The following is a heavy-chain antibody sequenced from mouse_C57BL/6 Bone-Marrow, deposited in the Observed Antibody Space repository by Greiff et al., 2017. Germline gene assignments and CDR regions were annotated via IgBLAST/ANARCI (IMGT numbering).Heavy chain of an antibody. J-gene: IGHJ4*01. V-gene: IGHV5-17*01. CDR2: ISRGSSTI. Sequence: EVQLVESGGGLVKPGGSLKLSCAASGFTFSDYGMHWVRQAPEKGLEWVAYISRGSSTIYYADTVKGRFTISRDNAKNTLFLQLTSLRSEDTAMYYCARGDDYAVYAMDYWGQGASVTVSS. CDR1: GFTFSDYG. CDR3: ARGDDYAVYAMDY. D-gene: IGHD2-4*01.